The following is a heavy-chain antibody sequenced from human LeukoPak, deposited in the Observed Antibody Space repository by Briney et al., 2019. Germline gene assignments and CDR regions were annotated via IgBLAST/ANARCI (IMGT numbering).Heavy chain of an antibody. CDR1: GYTFTGYY. D-gene: IGHD3-22*01. V-gene: IGHV1-2*06. CDR3: ARDHDGSGYYLSDFDY. J-gene: IGHJ4*02. Sequence: ASVKVSCKASGYTFTGYYMHWVRQAPGQGLEWMGRINPNSGGTNYAQKFQGRVTMTRDTSISTAYMELSRLRSDDTAVYYCARDHDGSGYYLSDFDYWGQGTLVTVSS. CDR2: INPNSGGT.